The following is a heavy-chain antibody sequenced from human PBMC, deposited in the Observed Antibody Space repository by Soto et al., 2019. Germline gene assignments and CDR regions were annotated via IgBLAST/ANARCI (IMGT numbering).Heavy chain of an antibody. V-gene: IGHV3-7*03. CDR3: VRGTRSPGLDN. CDR1: GFTFSKYW. J-gene: IGHJ4*02. Sequence: GGSLRLSCAASGFTFSKYWMNWVRKAPGKGLEWLGNIKDDGSYQHYVDSVRGRFTFSRDNSKNFLYLHINSLRTDDTAIYYCVRGTRSPGLDNWGQGTLVTVSS. CDR2: IKDDGSYQ. D-gene: IGHD1-7*01.